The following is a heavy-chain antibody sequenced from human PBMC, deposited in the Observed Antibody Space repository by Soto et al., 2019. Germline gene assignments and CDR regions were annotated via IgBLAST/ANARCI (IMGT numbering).Heavy chain of an antibody. CDR1: GYSFTTYD. Sequence: ASVKVSCKASGYSFTTYDINWVRQATGQGLEWMGWMNPYTGKTGYAQKFQGRVTMTRNTSTSTAYMELSRLRSEDTAVYYCARRKERSGPNYFDYWGQGTLVTVSS. CDR3: ARRKERSGPNYFDY. J-gene: IGHJ4*02. V-gene: IGHV1-8*01. CDR2: MNPYTGKT. D-gene: IGHD6-25*01.